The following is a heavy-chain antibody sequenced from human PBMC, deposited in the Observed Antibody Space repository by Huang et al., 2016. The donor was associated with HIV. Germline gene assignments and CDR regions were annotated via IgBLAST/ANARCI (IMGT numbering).Heavy chain of an antibody. CDR3: ARDLGYCSTTSCYAMGFDY. CDR1: GFTFSSYA. CDR2: ISYDGNNK. V-gene: IGHV3-30-3*01. Sequence: QVQLVESGGGVVQPGRSLRLSCAASGFTFSSYAMPGVRQAPGKGLEWVAVISYDGNNKYYADSVKGRLTISRDNSRNTLYLQMNSLRAEDTAVYYCARDLGYCSTTSCYAMGFDYWGQGTLVTVSS. J-gene: IGHJ4*02. D-gene: IGHD2-2*03.